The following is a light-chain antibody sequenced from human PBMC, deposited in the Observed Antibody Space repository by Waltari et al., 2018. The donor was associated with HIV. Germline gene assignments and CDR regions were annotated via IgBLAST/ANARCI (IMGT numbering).Light chain of an antibody. Sequence: QSALTQPASVSGSPGQSITVSCTGSNNDIGAYNFVSWYQQRAGKAPQLILFGVSRRPSGVPARFSCFKSCSTAFLSISGLQDEDEGDFYCSSLTTSKTVVFGSGTKLTVL. CDR2: GVS. V-gene: IGLV2-14*01. CDR3: SSLTTSKTVV. CDR1: NNDIGAYNF. J-gene: IGLJ2*01.